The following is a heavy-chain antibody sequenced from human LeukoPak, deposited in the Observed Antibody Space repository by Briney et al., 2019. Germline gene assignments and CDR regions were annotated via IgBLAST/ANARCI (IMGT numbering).Heavy chain of an antibody. CDR2: ISGNGDST. CDR3: ARSVPDYTRFGY. CDR1: GFTFSSYV. V-gene: IGHV3-23*01. J-gene: IGHJ4*02. D-gene: IGHD4-11*01. Sequence: GGSLRLSCEASGFTFSSYVMSWVRQTPGKGLEWVSSISGNGDSTYYADSVKGRFAISRDNSKNTLFLQMNSLRAEDTAIYYCARSVPDYTRFGYWGQGALVTVSP.